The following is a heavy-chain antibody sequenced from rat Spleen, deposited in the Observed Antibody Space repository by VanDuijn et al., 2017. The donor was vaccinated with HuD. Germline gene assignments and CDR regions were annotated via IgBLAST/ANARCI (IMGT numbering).Heavy chain of an antibody. Sequence: EVQLVESGGGLVQPGRSLKLSCAASGFTFSDYYMAWVRQAPKKGLEWVAYISYEGSSTYYGDSVKGRFNISRDNAKSTLYLQTNSLRSEDTATYYCARQSHYWYFDFWGPGTMVTVSS. CDR3: ARQSHYWYFDF. CDR2: ISYEGSST. D-gene: IGHD3-8*01. CDR1: GFTFSDYY. J-gene: IGHJ1*01. V-gene: IGHV5-22*01.